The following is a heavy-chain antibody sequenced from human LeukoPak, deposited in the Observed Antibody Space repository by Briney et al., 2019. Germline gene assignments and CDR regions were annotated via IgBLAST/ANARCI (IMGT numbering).Heavy chain of an antibody. D-gene: IGHD3-10*01. J-gene: IGHJ4*02. CDR2: ISSSGSTI. V-gene: IGHV3-48*03. Sequence: GGSLRLSCAASGFTFSSYEMTWVRQAPGKGLEWVSYISSSGSTIYYADSVKGRFTISRDNAKNSLYLQMNSLRAEDTAVYYCARDYYGSGSPFDYWGQGTLVTVSS. CDR3: ARDYYGSGSPFDY. CDR1: GFTFSSYE.